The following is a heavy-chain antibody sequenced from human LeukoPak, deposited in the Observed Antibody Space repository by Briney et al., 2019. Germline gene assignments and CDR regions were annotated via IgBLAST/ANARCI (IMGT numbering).Heavy chain of an antibody. CDR2: FDPEDGET. D-gene: IGHD6-13*01. Sequence: ASVKVSCKASGYTFTSYDVNWVRQAPGKGLEWMGGFDPEDGETIYAQKFQGRVTMTEDTSTDTAYMELSSLRSEDTAVYYCATVPRIAAAGPSQDAFDIWGQGTMVTVSS. V-gene: IGHV1-24*01. CDR3: ATVPRIAAAGPSQDAFDI. CDR1: GYTFTSYD. J-gene: IGHJ3*02.